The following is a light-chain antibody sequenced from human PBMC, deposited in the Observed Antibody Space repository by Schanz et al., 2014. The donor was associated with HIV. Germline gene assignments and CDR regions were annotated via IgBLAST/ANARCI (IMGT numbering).Light chain of an antibody. V-gene: IGLV2-14*03. CDR3: SSYTSDTVL. CDR1: SSDVGGYNY. Sequence: QSALTQPASVSGSPGQSITISCTGTSSDVGGYNYVSWYQQHPSKAPKLMIYDVSNRPSGVSNRFSGSKSGNTASLTISGLQAEDEADYYCSSYTSDTVLFGGGTKLTVL. J-gene: IGLJ2*01. CDR2: DVS.